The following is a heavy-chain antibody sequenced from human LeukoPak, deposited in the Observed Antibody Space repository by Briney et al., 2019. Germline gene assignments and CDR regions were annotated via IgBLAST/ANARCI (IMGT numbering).Heavy chain of an antibody. V-gene: IGHV3-74*01. CDR3: ARAMTS. Sequence: PGGSLRLSCAASGFTFSNDWMHWVRQAPGKGLVWVSRISRDGSSIAYADSVKGRFTISRDNAKNTLYLEMNSLRAEDTAVYYCARAMTSWGQGTLVTVSS. CDR1: GFTFSNDW. J-gene: IGHJ4*02. D-gene: IGHD4-11*01. CDR2: ISRDGSSI.